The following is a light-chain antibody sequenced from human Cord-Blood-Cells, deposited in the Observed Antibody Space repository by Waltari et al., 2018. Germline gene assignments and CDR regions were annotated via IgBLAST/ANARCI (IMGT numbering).Light chain of an antibody. CDR3: QQYNSYPWT. CDR1: QSISSW. Sequence: DIQMTQSPSTLSASVGDRVTITCLASQSISSWLAWYQQKPGKAPKLLTYKASSLESGVPSRFSGSGSGTECTLTISSLQPDDFATYYCQQYNSYPWTFGQGTKVEIK. V-gene: IGKV1-5*03. CDR2: KAS. J-gene: IGKJ1*01.